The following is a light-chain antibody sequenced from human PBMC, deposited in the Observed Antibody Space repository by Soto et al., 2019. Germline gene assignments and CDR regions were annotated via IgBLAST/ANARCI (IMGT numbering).Light chain of an antibody. V-gene: IGLV1-47*01. CDR2: RNS. CDR1: TSNIESNY. Sequence: QSVLTQTPSASSTTGQRVTISCSGSTSNIESNYVYWYQQLPGTAPKLLIYRNSHRPSGVPDRFSGSKSGTSGSLVISGLRSEDEADYYCAAWDDSLSGVLFGGGTKLTVL. CDR3: AAWDDSLSGVL. J-gene: IGLJ2*01.